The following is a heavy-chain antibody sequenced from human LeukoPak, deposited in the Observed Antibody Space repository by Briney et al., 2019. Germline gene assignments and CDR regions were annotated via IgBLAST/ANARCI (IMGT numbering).Heavy chain of an antibody. V-gene: IGHV1-69*13. J-gene: IGHJ4*02. D-gene: IGHD3-9*01. CDR1: GYTFTSYA. CDR3: ATDASNARYDILTGYYNRPLFDY. CDR2: IIPIFGTA. Sequence: SVKVSCKASGYTFTSYAISWVRQAPGQGLEWMGGIIPIFGTANYAQKFQGRVTITADESTSTAYMELSSLRSEDTAVHYCATDASNARYDILTGYYNRPLFDYWGQGTLVTVSS.